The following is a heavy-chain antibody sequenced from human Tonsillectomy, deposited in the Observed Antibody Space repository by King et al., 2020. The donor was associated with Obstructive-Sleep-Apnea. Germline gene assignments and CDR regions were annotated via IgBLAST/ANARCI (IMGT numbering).Heavy chain of an antibody. J-gene: IGHJ4*02. CDR3: AKDIINYDSLTGPVDY. Sequence: VQLVESGGGLVQPGGSLRLSCAGSGFTFRSYAMSWVRQAPGKGLEWVSGISCSGGGTYYADSVKGRFTISRDNSKNTLYLQMNSLRAEDTAVYYCAKDIINYDSLTGPVDYWGQGTLVTVSS. CDR1: GFTFRSYA. V-gene: IGHV3-23*04. D-gene: IGHD3-9*01. CDR2: ISCSGGGT.